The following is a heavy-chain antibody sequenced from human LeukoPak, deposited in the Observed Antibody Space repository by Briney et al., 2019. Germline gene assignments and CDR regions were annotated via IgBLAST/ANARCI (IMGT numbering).Heavy chain of an antibody. J-gene: IGHJ4*02. V-gene: IGHV1-18*01. CDR1: GYTFTSYG. CDR2: ISAYNGNT. CDR3: ARDRGGSFDY. D-gene: IGHD2-15*01. Sequence: AAVKVSCKASGYTFTSYGISGVLPAPGQGLEWMGWISAYNGNTNYAQKLQGRVTMTTDTSTSTAYMELGRLRSDDTAVYYCARDRGGSFDYWGQGTLVTVSS.